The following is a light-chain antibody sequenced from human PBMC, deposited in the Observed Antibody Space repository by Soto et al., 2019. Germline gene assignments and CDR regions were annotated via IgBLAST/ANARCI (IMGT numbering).Light chain of an antibody. CDR3: GAWDISLSAVV. CDR1: SSNNGNNF. J-gene: IGLJ2*01. CDR2: ENN. V-gene: IGLV1-51*02. Sequence: QSVLTQPPSVSAAPGQKVTISCSGSSSNNGNNFVSWYQQLPGTAPKLLIYENNKRPAGIPDRFSGSKSGTSGTLGITGLQTGDEADYYYGAWDISLSAVVFGGGTKLTVL.